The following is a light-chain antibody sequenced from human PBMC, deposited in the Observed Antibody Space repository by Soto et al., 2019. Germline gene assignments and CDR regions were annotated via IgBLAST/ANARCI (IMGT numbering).Light chain of an antibody. CDR3: CSYAGRSTYV. CDR2: EVN. CDR1: SSEVGYYNL. J-gene: IGLJ1*01. Sequence: QSVLTHPASVSGSPGQSITISCTGTSSEVGYYNLVSWYQHHPGKAPKLIIYEVNKRPSGVSNRFSGSKSGNTASLTISGLQAEDEADYHCCSYAGRSTYVLGTGTKVTVL. V-gene: IGLV2-23*02.